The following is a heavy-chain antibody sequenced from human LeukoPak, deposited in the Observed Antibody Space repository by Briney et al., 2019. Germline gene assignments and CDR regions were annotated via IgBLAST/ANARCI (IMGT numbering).Heavy chain of an antibody. J-gene: IGHJ4*02. CDR1: GGSFSGYY. Sequence: SETLSLTRAVYGGSFSGYYWSWIRQPPGKGLEWIGEINHSGSTNYNPSLKSRVTISVDTSKNQFSLKLSSVTAADTAVYYCARRRPLYFDYWGQGTLVTVSS. CDR3: ARRRPLYFDY. CDR2: INHSGST. V-gene: IGHV4-34*01. D-gene: IGHD6-6*01.